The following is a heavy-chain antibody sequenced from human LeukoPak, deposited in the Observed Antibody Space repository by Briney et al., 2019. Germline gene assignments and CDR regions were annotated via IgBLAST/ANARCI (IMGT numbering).Heavy chain of an antibody. CDR2: INHSGST. D-gene: IGHD3-10*01. J-gene: IGHJ4*02. V-gene: IGHV4-34*01. CDR1: GGSFSGYY. CDR3: AGLLWFGEPYNDY. Sequence: SETLSLTCAVYGGSFSGYYWSWIRQPPGKGLEWIGEINHSGSTNYNPSLKSRVTISVDTSKNQFSLKLSSVTAADTAVYYCAGLLWFGEPYNDYWGQGTLVTVSS.